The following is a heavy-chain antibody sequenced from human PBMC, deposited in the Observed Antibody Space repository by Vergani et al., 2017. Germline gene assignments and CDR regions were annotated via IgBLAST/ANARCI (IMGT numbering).Heavy chain of an antibody. D-gene: IGHD2-15*01. J-gene: IGHJ5*01. V-gene: IGHV3-74*01. CDR3: VRARCSRPCFMSNLFDS. Sequence: EVQLVESGGGLIHPGGSLRLSCEGSGFSFSGYWMHWVRQSPEKGLVWVSRIKSDGSITNYADSVKGRFTISRDNAKNTLYLEMNSLRGDDPAIYYCVRARCSRPCFMSNLFDSWGQGTLVTVSS. CDR1: GFSFSGYW. CDR2: IKSDGSIT.